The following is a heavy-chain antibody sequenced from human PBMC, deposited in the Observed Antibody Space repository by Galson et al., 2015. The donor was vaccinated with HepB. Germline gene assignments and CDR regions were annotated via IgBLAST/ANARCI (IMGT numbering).Heavy chain of an antibody. CDR2: ISYDGRNK. D-gene: IGHD6-19*01. Sequence: SLRLSCAASGFTFSSYAMHWVRQAPGKGLEWVAVISYDGRNKYYADSVKGRFTISRDNSKNTLYLQMNSLRAEDTAMYYCARERDKQWLGWFDPWGQGTLVTVSS. CDR1: GFTFSSYA. J-gene: IGHJ5*02. V-gene: IGHV3-30-3*01. CDR3: ARERDKQWLGWFDP.